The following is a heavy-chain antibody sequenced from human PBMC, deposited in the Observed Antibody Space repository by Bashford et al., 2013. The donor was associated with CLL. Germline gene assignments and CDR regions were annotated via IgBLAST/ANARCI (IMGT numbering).Heavy chain of an antibody. CDR3: ARWHFGLNYFDF. CDR1: GDSISNSAYY. D-gene: IGHD2-8*01. CDR2: VYYSGYT. J-gene: IGHJ4*02. V-gene: IGHV4-39*01. Sequence: SETLSLTCAVSGDSISNSAYYWGWIRQPPGKGLEWIGRVYYSGYTYYNPSLKSRVTLSVDKSKNQFSLDLTSVTAADAVVYFCARWHFGLNYFDFWGQGTLVTVSS.